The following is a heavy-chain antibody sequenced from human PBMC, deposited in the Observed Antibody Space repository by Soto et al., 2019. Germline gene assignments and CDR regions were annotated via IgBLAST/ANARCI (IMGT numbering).Heavy chain of an antibody. CDR3: AKDFPITIFGVVTATNGVDV. J-gene: IGHJ6*02. V-gene: IGHV3-23*01. Sequence: RLSCVASGFSFKSYVMNWVRQAPGKGLEWVSGISGSGDSTSYADSVKGRFTISRDNSKNALFLQMNSLRAEDTALYYCAKDFPITIFGVVTATNGVDVWGQGTTVTVSS. CDR2: ISGSGDST. D-gene: IGHD3-3*01. CDR1: GFSFKSYV.